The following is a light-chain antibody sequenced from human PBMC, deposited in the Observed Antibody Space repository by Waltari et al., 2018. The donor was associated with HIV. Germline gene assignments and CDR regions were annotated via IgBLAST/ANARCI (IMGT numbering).Light chain of an antibody. V-gene: IGKV3-15*01. J-gene: IGKJ4*02. Sequence: EIVMTQSPATLSVSPGERGNLSCRASENINNTLAWYQLKPGQAPRLLISSASTRATGIPARFSGSGSGTDFTLNIGTLQSEDFAVYYCQQYNKWPRTFGRGTKVEI. CDR1: ENINNT. CDR2: SAS. CDR3: QQYNKWPRT.